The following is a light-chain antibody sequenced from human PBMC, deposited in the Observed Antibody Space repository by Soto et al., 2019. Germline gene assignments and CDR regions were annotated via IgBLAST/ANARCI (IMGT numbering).Light chain of an antibody. Sequence: QSALTQPRSVSGSPGQSVTISCNGSSSDVGGSKFVSWYQQHPVKAPKLVIYDVTKRPSGVPDRFSGSKSGNAAFLTISGLHADDEDDYYCCSSAGNALCVFGGGTKVTVL. CDR1: SSDVGGSKF. V-gene: IGLV2-11*01. CDR2: DVT. CDR3: CSSAGNALCV. J-gene: IGLJ3*02.